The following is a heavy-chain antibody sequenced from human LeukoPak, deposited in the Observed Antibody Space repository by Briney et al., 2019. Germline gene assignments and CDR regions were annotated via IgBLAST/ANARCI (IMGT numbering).Heavy chain of an antibody. J-gene: IGHJ3*02. Sequence: GESLKISCKGSGYSFTSYWIAWVRQVSGKGLEWMGIIFPGDSESRYSPSFQGQVTISADKSISTAYLRWSSLKASDTAMYYCARQALSSSSDAFDIWGQGTMVTVSS. V-gene: IGHV5-51*01. CDR1: GYSFTSYW. D-gene: IGHD6-6*01. CDR2: IFPGDSES. CDR3: ARQALSSSSDAFDI.